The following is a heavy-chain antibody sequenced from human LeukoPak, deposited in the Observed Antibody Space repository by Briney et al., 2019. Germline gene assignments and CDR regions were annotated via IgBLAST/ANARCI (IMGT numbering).Heavy chain of an antibody. Sequence: GASVKVSCKASGYTFTSYGISWVRQAPGQGLEWMGGIIPIFGTANYAQKFQGRVTITTDESTSTAYMELSSLRSEDTAVYYCAVEMATIPNWFDPWGQGTLVTVSS. CDR2: IIPIFGTA. D-gene: IGHD5-24*01. J-gene: IGHJ5*02. V-gene: IGHV1-69*05. CDR3: AVEMATIPNWFDP. CDR1: GYTFTSYG.